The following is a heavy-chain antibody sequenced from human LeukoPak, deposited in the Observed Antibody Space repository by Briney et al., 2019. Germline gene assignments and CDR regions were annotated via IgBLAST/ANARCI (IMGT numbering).Heavy chain of an antibody. CDR3: AIGFSSIHAFDI. D-gene: IGHD6-13*01. CDR2: IYTSGST. CDR1: GGSISSYY. V-gene: IGHV4-4*07. Sequence: LETLSLTCTVSGGSISSYYWSWIRQPAGKGLEWIGRIYTSGSTYYNPSLKSRVTISVDRSKNQFSLKLSSVAAADTAVYYCAIGFSSIHAFDIWGQGTMVTVSS. J-gene: IGHJ3*02.